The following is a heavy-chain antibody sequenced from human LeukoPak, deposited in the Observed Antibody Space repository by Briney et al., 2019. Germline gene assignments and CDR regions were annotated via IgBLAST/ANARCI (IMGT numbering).Heavy chain of an antibody. CDR1: GGSISSYY. CDR2: IYTSGST. CDR3: ARTRYYYGSRSYGAPYYFDY. D-gene: IGHD3-10*01. Sequence: SETLSLTCTVSGGSISSYYWSWIRQPPGKGLEWIGRIYTSGSTNYNPSLKSRVTISVDTSKNQFSLKLSSVTAADTAVYYCARTRYYYGSRSYGAPYYFDYWGQGTLVTVSS. J-gene: IGHJ4*02. V-gene: IGHV4-4*08.